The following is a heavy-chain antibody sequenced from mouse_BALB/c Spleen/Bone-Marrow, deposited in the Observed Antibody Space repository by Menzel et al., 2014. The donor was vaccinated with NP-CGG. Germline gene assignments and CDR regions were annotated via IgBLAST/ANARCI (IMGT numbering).Heavy chain of an antibody. D-gene: IGHD1-1*01. V-gene: IGHV1-67*01. CDR2: ISTYPGNT. Sequence: QVHVKQSGPELVRPGVSVKISCKGSGYTFTDYAMHWVKQSHAKSLEWIGVISTYPGNTNYNQKFKGKATMTVDKSSSTAYMELARLTSEDSAIYYCARSNYGSSYVFDYWGQGTTLTVSS. J-gene: IGHJ2*01. CDR1: GYTFTDYA. CDR3: ARSNYGSSYVFDY.